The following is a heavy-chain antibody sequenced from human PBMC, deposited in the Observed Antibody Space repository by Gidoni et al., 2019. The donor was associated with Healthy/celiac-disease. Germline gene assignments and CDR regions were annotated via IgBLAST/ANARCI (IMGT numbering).Heavy chain of an antibody. V-gene: IGHV3-21*01. Sequence: EVQLVESGGGLVKPGGSLRLSCAASGFTFSSYSMNWVRQAPGKGLEWVSSISSSSSYIYYADSVKGRFTISRDNAKNSLYLQMNSLRAEDTAVYYCASEAYYYDSSGYYPEYFQHWGQGTLVTVSS. J-gene: IGHJ1*01. CDR2: ISSSSSYI. D-gene: IGHD3-22*01. CDR3: ASEAYYYDSSGYYPEYFQH. CDR1: GFTFSSYS.